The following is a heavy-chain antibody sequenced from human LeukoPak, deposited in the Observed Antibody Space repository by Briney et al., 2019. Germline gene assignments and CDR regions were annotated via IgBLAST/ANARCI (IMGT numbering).Heavy chain of an antibody. J-gene: IGHJ4*02. CDR1: GFTFSSYW. CDR3: ASLNYGPDY. Sequence: GGSLRLSCAASGFTFSSYWMPWVRQAPGKGLVWVSRIDNDGRGTSYADSVKGRFTISRDNAKNRLYLQMNSLRAEDTAVYYCASLNYGPDYWGQGTLVTVSS. CDR2: IDNDGRGT. V-gene: IGHV3-74*01. D-gene: IGHD3-16*01.